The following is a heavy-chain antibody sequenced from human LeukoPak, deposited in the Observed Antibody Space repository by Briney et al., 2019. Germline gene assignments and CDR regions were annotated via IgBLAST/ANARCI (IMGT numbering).Heavy chain of an antibody. CDR3: ARDRTTGTTIDY. Sequence: SVKVSCKASGGTFSSYAISWVRQAPGQGLEWMGRIIPILGIANYAQKFRGRVTITADKSTSTAYMELSSLRSEDTAVYYCARDRTTGTTIDYWGQGTLVTVSS. V-gene: IGHV1-69*04. CDR2: IIPILGIA. D-gene: IGHD1-1*01. CDR1: GGTFSSYA. J-gene: IGHJ4*02.